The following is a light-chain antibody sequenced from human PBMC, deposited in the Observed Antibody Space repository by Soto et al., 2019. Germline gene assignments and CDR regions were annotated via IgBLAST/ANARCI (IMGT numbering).Light chain of an antibody. CDR2: GAS. CDR3: QQFATSRT. J-gene: IGKJ1*01. V-gene: IGKV3-15*01. CDR1: QSVATN. Sequence: EAVLTQSPATLSVSPGERVTLSCRASQSVATNLAWYQQRPGQAPRLLIYGASKRAIGLPARFSGSGSGTEFTLTITSLQSEDFAVYYCQQFATSRTFGQGTKVDIK.